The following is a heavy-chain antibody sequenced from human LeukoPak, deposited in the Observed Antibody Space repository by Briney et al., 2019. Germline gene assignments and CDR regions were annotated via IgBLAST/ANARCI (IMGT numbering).Heavy chain of an antibody. J-gene: IGHJ4*02. CDR2: VTSTGGTT. CDR3: AKGSNWNYLYYFDY. V-gene: IGHV3-23*01. Sequence: GGSLRLSCAASGFTFSSYGMHWVCQAPGKGLEWVSSVTSTGGTTYYADSVKGRFTISRDNSKNMLYLQMNSLRAEDTAVYYCAKGSNWNYLYYFDYWGQGTLVTVSS. CDR1: GFTFSSYG. D-gene: IGHD1-7*01.